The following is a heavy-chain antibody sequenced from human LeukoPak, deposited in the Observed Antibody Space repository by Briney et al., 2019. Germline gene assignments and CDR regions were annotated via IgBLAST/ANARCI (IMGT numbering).Heavy chain of an antibody. V-gene: IGHV4-38-2*01. CDR2: IYHSGYA. CDR1: GYSINSGYS. J-gene: IGHJ5*02. CDR3: ARNSSLTTLKGGWFDP. D-gene: IGHD4-11*01. Sequence: SETLSLTCAVSGYSINSGYSWTWLRQRPGKGLEWIGNIYHSGYAYYNPSLKSRVTISLDASKNQFSLRLSSVTAADTAVSHCARNSSLTTLKGGWFDPWGQGTLVTVSS.